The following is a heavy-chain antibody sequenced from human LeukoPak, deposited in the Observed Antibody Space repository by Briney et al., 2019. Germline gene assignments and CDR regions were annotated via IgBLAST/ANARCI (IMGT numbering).Heavy chain of an antibody. Sequence: GGSLRLSCAATGFTFSSYGMVWVRQAPGKGLEYVSDISSNGGTTYYGNSVKGRFTISRDNSKDTLHLQMGSLRTEDMAVYYCARAIRWAFDYWGQGTLVTVAS. CDR1: GFTFSSYG. CDR2: ISSNGGTT. J-gene: IGHJ4*02. CDR3: ARAIRWAFDY. V-gene: IGHV3-64*01. D-gene: IGHD4-23*01.